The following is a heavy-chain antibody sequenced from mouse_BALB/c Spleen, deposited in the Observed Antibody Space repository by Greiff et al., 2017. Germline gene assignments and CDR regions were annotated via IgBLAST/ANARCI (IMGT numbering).Heavy chain of an antibody. CDR3: ARHLYYGSSYYYYAMDY. CDR2: ISSGGGST. CDR1: GFAFSSYD. Sequence: EVQLVESGGGLVKPGGSLKLSCAASGFAFSSYDMSWVRQTPEKRLEWVAYISSGGGSTYYPDTVKGRFTISRDNAKNTLYLQMSSLKSEDTAMYYCARHLYYGSSYYYYAMDYWGQGTSVTVSS. V-gene: IGHV5-12-1*01. J-gene: IGHJ4*01. D-gene: IGHD1-1*01.